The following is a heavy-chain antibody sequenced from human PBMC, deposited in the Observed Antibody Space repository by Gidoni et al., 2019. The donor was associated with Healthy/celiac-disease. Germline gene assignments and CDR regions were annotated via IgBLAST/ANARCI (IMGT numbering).Heavy chain of an antibody. J-gene: IGHJ4*02. Sequence: STYYNPSLKSRVTISVDTSKNQFSLKLSSVTAADTAVYYCARHSIAVAFSYWGQGTLVTVSS. CDR2: ST. D-gene: IGHD6-19*01. V-gene: IGHV4-39*01. CDR3: ARHSIAVAFSY.